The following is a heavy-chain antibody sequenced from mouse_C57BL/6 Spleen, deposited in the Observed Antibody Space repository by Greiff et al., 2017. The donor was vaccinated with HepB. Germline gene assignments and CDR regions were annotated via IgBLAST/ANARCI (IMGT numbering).Heavy chain of an antibody. Sequence: EVHLVESGGGLVKPGGSLKLSCAASGFTFSSYTISWVRQTPEKRLEWVATISGGGGNTYYPDSVKGRFTISRDNAKNTLYLQMSSLRSEDTALYYCARQSYYGSSSFDYWGQGTTLTVSS. J-gene: IGHJ2*01. CDR2: ISGGGGNT. V-gene: IGHV5-9*01. CDR1: GFTFSSYT. CDR3: ARQSYYGSSSFDY. D-gene: IGHD1-1*01.